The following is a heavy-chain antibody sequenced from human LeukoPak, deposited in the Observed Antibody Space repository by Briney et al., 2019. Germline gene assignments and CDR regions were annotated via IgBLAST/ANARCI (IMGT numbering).Heavy chain of an antibody. CDR2: ISGSGDST. Sequence: GGSLRLSCAASGFTFSSYAMSWVRQAPGKGLEWVSAISGSGDSTYYADSVKGRFTISRDNSKNTLYLQMNSLRAEDTAVYYCARSPYMIVVVITSVYFDYWGQGTLVTVSS. CDR3: ARSPYMIVVVITSVYFDY. D-gene: IGHD3-22*01. CDR1: GFTFSSYA. V-gene: IGHV3-23*01. J-gene: IGHJ4*02.